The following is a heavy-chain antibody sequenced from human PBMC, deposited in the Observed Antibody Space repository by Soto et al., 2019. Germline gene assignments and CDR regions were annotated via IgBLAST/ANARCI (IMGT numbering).Heavy chain of an antibody. J-gene: IGHJ4*02. CDR3: AKGPMVRGVSHFDY. V-gene: IGHV3-23*01. D-gene: IGHD3-10*01. CDR1: GFTFSSFA. CDR2: ISGSGGST. Sequence: EMQLLESGGGLVQPGGSLRLSCAASGFTFSSFAMNWVRQDPGKGLEWVSGISGSGGSTYYADPVKGRFTISRDNSKSTLDLQMDSLRAEDTAVYYCAKGPMVRGVSHFDYWGQGTLVTVSS.